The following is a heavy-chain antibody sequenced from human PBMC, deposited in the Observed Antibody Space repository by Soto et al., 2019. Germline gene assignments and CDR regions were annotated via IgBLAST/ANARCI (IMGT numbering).Heavy chain of an antibody. D-gene: IGHD3-16*02. CDR3: ARGYDYIWGSYRYGPPFDY. CDR2: IYYSGST. Sequence: PSETLSLTCTVSGGSISTYYWSWIRQSPGKGLEWIGYIYYSGSTNYNPSLKSRVTISVDTSKNQFSLKLRSVTAADTAMYYCARGYDYIWGSYRYGPPFDYWGQGTLVTVSS. CDR1: GGSISTYY. J-gene: IGHJ4*02. V-gene: IGHV4-59*01.